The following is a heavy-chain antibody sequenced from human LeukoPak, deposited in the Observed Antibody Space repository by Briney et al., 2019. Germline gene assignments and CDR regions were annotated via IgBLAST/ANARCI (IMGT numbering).Heavy chain of an antibody. CDR3: ARDLPTDY. J-gene: IGHJ4*02. V-gene: IGHV3-21*01. Sequence: GGSLRLSCAASGFTVSSNCMSWVRQAPGKGLEWVSSISSSSSYIYYADSVKGRFTISRDNAKNSLYLQMNSLRAEDTAVYYCARDLPTDYWGQGTLVTVSS. CDR2: ISSSSSYI. CDR1: GFTVSSNC.